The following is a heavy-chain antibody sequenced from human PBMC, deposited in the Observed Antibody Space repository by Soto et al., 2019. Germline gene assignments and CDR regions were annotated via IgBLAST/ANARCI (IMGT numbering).Heavy chain of an antibody. V-gene: IGHV1-69*06. Sequence: QVQLVQSGAEVKKPGSSVKVSCKASGGTFSSYAISWVRQAPGQGLEWMGGIIPIFGTANYAQEFQGRVTIPADRSRSTAYRELSSLRSGETAVYYCAREGGVGATTGWDWGQGTLVTVSS. D-gene: IGHD1-26*01. J-gene: IGHJ4*02. CDR2: IIPIFGTA. CDR1: GGTFSSYA. CDR3: AREGGVGATTGWD.